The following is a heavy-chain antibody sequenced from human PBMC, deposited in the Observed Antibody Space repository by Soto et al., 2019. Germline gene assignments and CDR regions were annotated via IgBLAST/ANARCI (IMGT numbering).Heavy chain of an antibody. CDR2: ISTYNGNT. D-gene: IGHD5-12*01. Sequence: ASVKVSCKASGYTYTSYGITWVRQAPGQGLEWMGWISTYNGNTNYAQKLQGRVTMTRNTSTSTAYLEVSSLISEDTAVFFCVRGPYSGFAYWGQGTLVTVSS. CDR1: GYTYTSYG. CDR3: VRGPYSGFAY. J-gene: IGHJ4*02. V-gene: IGHV1-18*01.